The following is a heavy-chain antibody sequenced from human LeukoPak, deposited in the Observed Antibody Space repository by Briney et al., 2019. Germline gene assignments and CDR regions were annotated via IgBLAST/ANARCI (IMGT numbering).Heavy chain of an antibody. Sequence: ASVKVSCKASGYTFTGYYMHWVRQAPGQGLEWMGWINPNSGGTNYAQKFQGRVTMTRDTSISTAYTELSRLRSDDTAVYYCARVTSEVPYYYDSSGQVLDYWGQGTLVTVSS. V-gene: IGHV1-2*02. D-gene: IGHD3-22*01. CDR1: GYTFTGYY. J-gene: IGHJ4*02. CDR2: INPNSGGT. CDR3: ARVTSEVPYYYDSSGQVLDY.